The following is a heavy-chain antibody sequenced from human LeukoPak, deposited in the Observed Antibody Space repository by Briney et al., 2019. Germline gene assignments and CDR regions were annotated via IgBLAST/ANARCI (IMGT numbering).Heavy chain of an antibody. CDR3: ARDLPHSSSPSRVPDY. CDR2: ISAYNGNT. J-gene: IGHJ4*02. D-gene: IGHD2-2*01. V-gene: IGHV1-18*01. CDR1: GYTFTSYG. Sequence: ASVKVSCKASGYTFTSYGISWVRQAPGQGLEWMGWISAYNGNTNYAQKLQGRVTMTTDTSTSTAYMELRSLRSDDTAVYYCARDLPHSSSPSRVPDYWGQGTLVTVSS.